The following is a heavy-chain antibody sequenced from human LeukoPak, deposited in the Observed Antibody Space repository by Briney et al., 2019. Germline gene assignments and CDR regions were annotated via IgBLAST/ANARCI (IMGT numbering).Heavy chain of an antibody. CDR3: AKDPGVVPFHYFDY. J-gene: IGHJ4*02. V-gene: IGHV3-23*01. D-gene: IGHD2/OR15-2a*01. CDR1: GFTFSSYA. CDR2: IGSTGGST. Sequence: GGSLRLSCAASGFTFSSYAMSWVRQAPGKGLEWISAIGSTGGSTLYADSVKGRFTISRDNSRSTLFLQMNSLTAEDTAIYYCAKDPGVVPFHYFDYWGQGSLVTVSS.